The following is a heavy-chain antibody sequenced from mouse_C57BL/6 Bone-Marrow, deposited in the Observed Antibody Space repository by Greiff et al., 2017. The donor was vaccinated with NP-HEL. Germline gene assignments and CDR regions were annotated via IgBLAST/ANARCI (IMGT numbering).Heavy chain of an antibody. D-gene: IGHD1-1*01. Sequence: QVQLKQPGAELVKPGASVKLSCKASGYTFTSYWMQWVKQRPGQGLEWIGEIDPSDSYTNYNQKFKGKATLTVDKSSSTAYMQLSSLTSEDSAVYYCARYYPYYFDYWGQGTTLTVSS. CDR2: IDPSDSYT. J-gene: IGHJ2*01. CDR1: GYTFTSYW. CDR3: ARYYPYYFDY. V-gene: IGHV1-50*01.